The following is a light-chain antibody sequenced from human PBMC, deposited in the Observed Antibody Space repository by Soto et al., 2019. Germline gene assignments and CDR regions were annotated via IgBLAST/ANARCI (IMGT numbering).Light chain of an antibody. CDR2: GSA. Sequence: EIVMTPSPATLSVSPGERATLSCRASQSVFSSLAWYQQRPGQAPRLLIYGSATRATGIPARFSGSGSGTEFTLTISSLQSEDFAVYYCQQRSNWPMYTFGQGTKVDIK. CDR1: QSVFSS. CDR3: QQRSNWPMYT. V-gene: IGKV3-15*01. J-gene: IGKJ2*01.